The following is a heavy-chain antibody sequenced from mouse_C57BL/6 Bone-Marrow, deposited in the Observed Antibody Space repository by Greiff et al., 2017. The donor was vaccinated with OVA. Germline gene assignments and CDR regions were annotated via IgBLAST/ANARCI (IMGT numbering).Heavy chain of an antibody. D-gene: IGHD2-3*01. CDR2: IWSGGST. CDR1: GFSLTSYG. CDR3: ARSGWLLDWYFDV. J-gene: IGHJ1*03. V-gene: IGHV2-2*01. Sequence: VKLVESGPGLVQPSQSLSITCTVSGFSLTSYGVHWVRQSPGKGLEWLGVIWSGGSTDYNAAFISRLSISKDNSKSQVFFKMNSLQADDTAIYYCARSGWLLDWYFDVWGTGTTVTVSS.